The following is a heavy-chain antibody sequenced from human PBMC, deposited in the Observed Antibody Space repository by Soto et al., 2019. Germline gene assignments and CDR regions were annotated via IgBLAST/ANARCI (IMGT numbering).Heavy chain of an antibody. CDR3: ARESEDLPSNFDY. J-gene: IGHJ4*02. Sequence: GGVLRVSSATSVFTFTRYSMNWVRQAPGKGLDLVSSISSTTNYIYYGDSMKGRFTISRDNAKNSLYLEMNSLRAEDTAVYYCARESEDLPSNFDYWGQGTMVTVSS. CDR2: ISSTTNYI. V-gene: IGHV3-21*06. CDR1: VFTFTRYS.